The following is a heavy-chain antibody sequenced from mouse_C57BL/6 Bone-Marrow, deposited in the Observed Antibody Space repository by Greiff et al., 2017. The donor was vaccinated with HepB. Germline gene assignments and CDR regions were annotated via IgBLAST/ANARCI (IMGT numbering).Heavy chain of an antibody. CDR3: TREEFYGNYWFAY. Sequence: VQLKESGTVLARPGASVKMSCKTSGYTFTSYWMHWVKQRPGQGLEWIGAIYPGNSDTSYNQKFKGKAKLTAVTSASTSYMELSSLTNEDSAVYYCTREEFYGNYWFAYWGQGTLVTVSA. V-gene: IGHV1-5*01. J-gene: IGHJ3*01. CDR1: GYTFTSYW. D-gene: IGHD2-1*01. CDR2: IYPGNSDT.